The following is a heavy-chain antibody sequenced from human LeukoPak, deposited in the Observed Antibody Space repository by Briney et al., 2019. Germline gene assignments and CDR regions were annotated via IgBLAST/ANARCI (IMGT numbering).Heavy chain of an antibody. J-gene: IGHJ6*02. CDR2: TAGADDVI. D-gene: IGHD3-9*01. CDR1: GLTLSDYS. CDR3: ATYIYRPPGLDV. V-gene: IGHV3-23*01. Sequence: GGSLRHLRTVPGLTLSDYSVIWVRQAPEKRLEWVAVTAGADDVIQYADSVKGRFTISTDNSKNTVYLQMNSLRAEDTALYFCATYIYRPPGLDVWGQPSTVTVSS.